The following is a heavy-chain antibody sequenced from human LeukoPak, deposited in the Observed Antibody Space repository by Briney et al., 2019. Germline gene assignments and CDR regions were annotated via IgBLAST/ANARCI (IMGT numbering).Heavy chain of an antibody. CDR2: IRSSSSYI. CDR3: ARDERASGRDYDFGNPDY. V-gene: IGHV3-21*01. Sequence: PGGSLRLSCAASGFTFSSYTMNWVRQAPGKGLEWVSSIRSSSSYIFDADSVKGRFTISRDNSKNTLYLQMNSLRAEDTAVYYCARDERASGRDYDFGNPDYWGQGTLVTVSS. CDR1: GFTFSSYT. J-gene: IGHJ4*02. D-gene: IGHD3-3*01.